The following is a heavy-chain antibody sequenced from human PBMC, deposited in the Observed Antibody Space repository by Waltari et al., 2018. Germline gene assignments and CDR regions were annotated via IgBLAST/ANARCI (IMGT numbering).Heavy chain of an antibody. CDR1: GASITNSNSY. D-gene: IGHD3-10*01. CDR2: IYYRGRN. CDR3: ARNMESPYNAPYYFYYMDV. V-gene: IGHV4-39*01. Sequence: QLQLQESGPGLVKPSETLSLTCSVSGASITNSNSYWSWIRQPPGKGLEWIGSIYYRGRNYASPSLKSRVTISLDTSKNQLSLKVSSVTVADTAIYFCARNMESPYNAPYYFYYMDVWGKGTTVTVSS. J-gene: IGHJ6*03.